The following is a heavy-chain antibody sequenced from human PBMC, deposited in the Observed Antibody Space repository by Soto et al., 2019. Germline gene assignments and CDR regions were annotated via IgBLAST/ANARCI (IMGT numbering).Heavy chain of an antibody. Sequence: PGGSLRLSCAASGFTFSSYGMHWVRQAPGKGLEWVAVIWYDGSNKYYADSVKGRFTISRDNSKNTLYLQMNSLRAEDTAVYYCAREPPYDFWSGYHPGYYYYGMDVWGQGTTVTVSS. V-gene: IGHV3-33*01. CDR2: IWYDGSNK. CDR1: GFTFSSYG. CDR3: AREPPYDFWSGYHPGYYYYGMDV. D-gene: IGHD3-3*01. J-gene: IGHJ6*02.